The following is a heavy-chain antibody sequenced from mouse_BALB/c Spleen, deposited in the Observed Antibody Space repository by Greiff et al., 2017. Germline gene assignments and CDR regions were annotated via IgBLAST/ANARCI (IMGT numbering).Heavy chain of an antibody. D-gene: IGHD1-2*01. Sequence: EVQLQQSGPSLVKPSQTLSLTCSVTGDSITSGYWNWIRKFPGNKLEYMGYISYSGSTYYNPSLKSRISITRDTSKNQYYLQLNSVTTEDTATYYCARKGIITTATYWYFDVWGAGTTVTVSS. CDR1: GDSITSGY. CDR3: ARKGIITTATYWYFDV. V-gene: IGHV3-8*02. CDR2: ISYSGST. J-gene: IGHJ1*01.